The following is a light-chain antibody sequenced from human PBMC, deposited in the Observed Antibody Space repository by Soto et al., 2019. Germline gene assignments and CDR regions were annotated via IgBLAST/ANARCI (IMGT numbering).Light chain of an antibody. V-gene: IGKV3-20*01. J-gene: IGKJ1*01. CDR2: GAS. Sequence: EIVLTQSPGTLSLSPGERAPLSCRASQSLSNSQLAWYQHRPGQAPRLLIYGASSRATGIPDRFSGSGSGTDFTLTISRLEPEDCAVYYCQQYGNSPRTFGQGTKVEIK. CDR1: QSLSNSQ. CDR3: QQYGNSPRT.